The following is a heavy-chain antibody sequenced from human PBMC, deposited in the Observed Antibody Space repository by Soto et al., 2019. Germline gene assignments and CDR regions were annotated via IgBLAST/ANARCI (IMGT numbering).Heavy chain of an antibody. CDR1: GGTFSSYT. J-gene: IGHJ6*02. CDR3: ARERGGYYYSYGMDV. V-gene: IGHV1-69*04. D-gene: IGHD3-16*01. Sequence: SVKVSCKASGGTFSSYTISWVRQAPGQGLEWMGRIIPILGIANYAQKFQGRVTITADKSTSTAYMELSSLRSEDSAVYYCARERGGYYYSYGMDVWGQGTTVTVSS. CDR2: IIPILGIA.